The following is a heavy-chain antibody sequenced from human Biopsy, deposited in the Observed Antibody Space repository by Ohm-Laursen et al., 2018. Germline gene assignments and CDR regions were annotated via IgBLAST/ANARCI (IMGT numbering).Heavy chain of an antibody. D-gene: IGHD4-23*01. V-gene: IGHV4-59*11. CDR2: ISHTGYT. CDR1: GGSSTGHY. J-gene: IGHJ1*01. CDR3: ARGSNEYGGLYFPH. Sequence: SQTLSLTCTVSGGSSTGHYWTWIRQPPGKGLEWIGHISHTGYTSYKSSLKSRVTISLDTSRKHFSLRLTSLAAADTAVYYCARGSNEYGGLYFPHWGQGTLVTVSS.